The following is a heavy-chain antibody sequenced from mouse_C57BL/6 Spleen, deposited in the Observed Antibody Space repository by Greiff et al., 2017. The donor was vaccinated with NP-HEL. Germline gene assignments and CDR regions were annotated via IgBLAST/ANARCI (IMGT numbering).Heavy chain of an antibody. V-gene: IGHV5-9-1*02. J-gene: IGHJ3*01. CDR1: GFTFSSYA. Sequence: EVKLQESGEGLVKPGGSLKLSCAASGFTFSSYAMSWVRQTPEKRLEWVAYISSGGDYIYYADTVKGRFTISRDNARNTLYLQMSSLKSEDTAMYYCTRDSRSSYWFAYWGQGTLVTVSA. CDR2: ISSGGDYI. D-gene: IGHD1-1*01. CDR3: TRDSRSSYWFAY.